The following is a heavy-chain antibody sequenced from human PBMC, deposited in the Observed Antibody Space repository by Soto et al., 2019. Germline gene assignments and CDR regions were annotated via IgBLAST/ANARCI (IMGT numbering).Heavy chain of an antibody. CDR3: AYRKISPIAYAFDM. D-gene: IGHD3-3*01. V-gene: IGHV2-5*02. Sequence: QITLKESGPTVVRPTQTLTLTCTFSGFSLGTSGVGVGWIRQPPGKAPEWLALIYWDGDKTYRPSLESRLSITKDTSKNQVVLTMTNMDPVATATYFCAYRKISPIAYAFDMWGQGTVVTVSS. J-gene: IGHJ3*02. CDR1: GFSLGTSGVG. CDR2: IYWDGDK.